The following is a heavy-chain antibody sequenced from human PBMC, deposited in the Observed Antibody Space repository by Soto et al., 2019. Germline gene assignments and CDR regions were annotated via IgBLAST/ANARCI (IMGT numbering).Heavy chain of an antibody. Sequence: GGSLRLSCTASEFTFSNYAMSWVRQAPGKGLEWVSGISADGAGTYYAESVKGRFTISRDNSENTLFVQMNSLRAEDTAVYYCARDQFRVFFDYWGQGTLVTVSS. CDR1: EFTFSNYA. CDR3: ARDQFRVFFDY. J-gene: IGHJ4*02. V-gene: IGHV3-23*01. CDR2: ISADGAGT. D-gene: IGHD2-8*01.